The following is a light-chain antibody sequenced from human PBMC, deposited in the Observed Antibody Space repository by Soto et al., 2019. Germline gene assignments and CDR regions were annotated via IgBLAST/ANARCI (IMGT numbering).Light chain of an antibody. J-gene: IGKJ1*01. CDR1: QTIISW. Sequence: IHITHSPSTLSGSVSYRVSIPFRSIQTIISWLSWYQQKPGKAPKLLIYKASTLKSWVPSRFSGSGSGTEFTLTSSSLKPDDFATYYRQQYNSHSEAFGQGTKVDIK. CDR2: KAS. CDR3: QQYNSHSEA. V-gene: IGKV1-5*03.